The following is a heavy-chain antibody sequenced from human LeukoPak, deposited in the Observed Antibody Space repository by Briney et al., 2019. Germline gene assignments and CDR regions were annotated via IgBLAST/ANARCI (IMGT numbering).Heavy chain of an antibody. Sequence: GGSLRLSCAASGFTFNTYAMNWVRQAPGKGLEWVSSISDSSSYIYYADSVKGRFTISRDNAKNSLSPQMNSLRAEDTAVYYCARYYGSGSPPFDYWGQGTLVTVSS. CDR1: GFTFNTYA. J-gene: IGHJ4*02. CDR2: ISDSSSYI. V-gene: IGHV3-21*01. CDR3: ARYYGSGSPPFDY. D-gene: IGHD3-10*01.